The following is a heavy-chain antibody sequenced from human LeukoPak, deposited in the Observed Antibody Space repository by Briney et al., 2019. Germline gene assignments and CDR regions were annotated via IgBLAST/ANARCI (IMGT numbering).Heavy chain of an antibody. CDR2: NHYSGTT. CDR1: GGFISSYY. CDR3: ARRGAARRYDAMDV. D-gene: IGHD6-6*01. Sequence: SDTLSLTCTVSGGFISSYYWSWIRQPPGKGLEWIAYNHYSGTTIYHPSLKSRVTISLDTSKNQFSRKLSSMTDADTAVYYCARRGAARRYDAMDVWGQGTTVTVSS. J-gene: IGHJ6*02. V-gene: IGHV4-59*08.